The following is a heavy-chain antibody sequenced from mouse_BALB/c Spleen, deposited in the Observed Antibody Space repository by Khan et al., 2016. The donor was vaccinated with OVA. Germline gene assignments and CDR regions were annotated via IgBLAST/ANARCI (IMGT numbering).Heavy chain of an antibody. V-gene: IGHV1-77*01. CDR1: GYTFTDYY. CDR3: ARSGIGSFAY. CDR2: IYPGSGNT. D-gene: IGHD2-2*01. Sequence: QVQLQQSGAELARPGASVKLSCKASGYTFTDYYINWVKQRTGQGLEWIGEIYPGSGNTYYNEKFKGKATLTADKSSSTAFMQLSSLTAEESAVYFCARSGIGSFAYWGQGTLVTVSA. J-gene: IGHJ3*01.